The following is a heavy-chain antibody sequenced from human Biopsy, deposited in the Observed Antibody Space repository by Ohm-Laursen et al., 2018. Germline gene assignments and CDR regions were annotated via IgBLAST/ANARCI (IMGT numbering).Heavy chain of an antibody. D-gene: IGHD3-16*01. CDR3: ARESNPKRLGD. V-gene: IGHV1-2*02. CDR1: GYTFTGYY. CDR2: INPKNGDT. J-gene: IGHJ4*02. Sequence: ASVKVSCKASGYTFTGYYIHWVRQAPGQGLEWMGYINPKNGDTNYEQKFRGRVTVTRDTSINTLYVDLSRLTPDDTAVYYCARESNPKRLGDWGQGTLVTVSS.